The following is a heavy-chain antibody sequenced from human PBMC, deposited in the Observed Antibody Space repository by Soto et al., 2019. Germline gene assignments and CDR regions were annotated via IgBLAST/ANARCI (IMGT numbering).Heavy chain of an antibody. J-gene: IGHJ4*02. Sequence: EVQLVESGGGLIQPGGSLRLSCAASGFTVSSTYMSWVRQAPGKGLESVSVIYSGGSTYYTDSVKGRFTISRDNSKNTLYLQMNSLRAEDTAVYYCARSGYSYGPFDYWGQGTLVTVSS. CDR3: ARSGYSYGPFDY. CDR1: GFTVSSTY. CDR2: IYSGGST. D-gene: IGHD5-18*01. V-gene: IGHV3-53*01.